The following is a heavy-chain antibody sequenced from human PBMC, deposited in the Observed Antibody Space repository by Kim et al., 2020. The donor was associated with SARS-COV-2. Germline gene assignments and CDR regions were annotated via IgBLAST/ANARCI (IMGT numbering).Heavy chain of an antibody. CDR1: GFTFSSYD. D-gene: IGHD6-19*01. CDR3: ARAVAGTDTFDY. V-gene: IGHV3-13*01. CDR2: IGTAGDT. Sequence: GGSLRLSCAASGFTFSSYDMHWVRQATGKGLEWVSAIGTAGDTYYPGSVKGRFTISRENAKNSLYLQMNSLRAGDTAVYYCARAVAGTDTFDYWGQGTLVTVSS. J-gene: IGHJ4*02.